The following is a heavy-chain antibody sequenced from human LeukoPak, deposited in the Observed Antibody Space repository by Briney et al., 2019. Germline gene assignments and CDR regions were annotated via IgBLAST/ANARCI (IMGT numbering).Heavy chain of an antibody. V-gene: IGHV1-18*01. CDR2: ISAYNGNT. D-gene: IGHD3-3*01. CDR3: ARGYYGFALISYGTDV. J-gene: IGHJ6*02. Sequence: ASVKVSCKASGYTFTSHGISWVRQAPGQGLEWMGWISAYNGNTKYAQKLQGRVTMTTDTSASTAYMELRSLRSDDTAVYFCARGYYGFALISYGTDVWGQGTTVTVSS. CDR1: GYTFTSHG.